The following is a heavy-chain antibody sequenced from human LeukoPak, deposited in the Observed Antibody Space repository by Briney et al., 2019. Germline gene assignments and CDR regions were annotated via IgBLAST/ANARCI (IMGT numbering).Heavy chain of an antibody. J-gene: IGHJ3*02. CDR3: ARDGGSSCPWCAFDI. CDR1: GFTFSSYS. CDR2: ISSSSSYT. Sequence: PGGSLRLSCAASGFTFSSYSMNWVRQAPGKGLEWVSSISSSSSYTYYADSVKGRFTISRDNAKNSLYLQMNSLRAEDTAVYYCARDGGSSCPWCAFDIWGQGTMVTVSS. V-gene: IGHV3-21*01. D-gene: IGHD6-13*01.